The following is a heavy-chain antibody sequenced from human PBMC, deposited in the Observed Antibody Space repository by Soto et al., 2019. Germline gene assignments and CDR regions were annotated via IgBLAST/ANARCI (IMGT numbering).Heavy chain of an antibody. D-gene: IGHD2-2*01. CDR3: AREDSIIIPAVSDF. Sequence: GGSLRLSCAASGFTFSSYAMSWVRQAPGKGLEWVSTVSKSDYTYYSDSVKGRFTISRDNAKNTVSLQMNTLRAEDTAVYYCAREDSIIIPAVSDFWGQGTLGTVS. CDR1: GFTFSSYA. CDR2: VSKSDYT. V-gene: IGHV3-23*01. J-gene: IGHJ4*02.